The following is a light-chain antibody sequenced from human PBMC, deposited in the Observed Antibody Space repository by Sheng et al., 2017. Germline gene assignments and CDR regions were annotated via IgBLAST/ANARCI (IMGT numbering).Light chain of an antibody. CDR3: QQYGSSPWT. CDR2: GAS. J-gene: IGKJ1*01. V-gene: IGKV3-20*01. Sequence: EVVLTQSPGTLSLSPGERATLSCRASLTVNTNYVAWYQKRPGQPPRVLIYGASKRATGIPDRFSGSGSGRDFTLSISRLEPEDFAVYYCQQYGSSPWTFGHGTKVEVK. CDR1: LTVNTNY.